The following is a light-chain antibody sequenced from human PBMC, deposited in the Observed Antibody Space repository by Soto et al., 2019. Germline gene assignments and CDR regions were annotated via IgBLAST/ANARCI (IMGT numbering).Light chain of an antibody. V-gene: IGLV2-8*01. CDR1: SSDVGDYKY. CDR3: SSYVGSNNFYV. J-gene: IGLJ1*01. Sequence: QSVLTQPPSASGSPGQSVTISCTGTSSDVGDYKYVSWYQKHPGKAPKLMIYEVTKRPSGVPDRFSGSKSGNTASLTVSGLQAEDEADYYCSSYVGSNNFYVFGTGTKLTVL. CDR2: EVT.